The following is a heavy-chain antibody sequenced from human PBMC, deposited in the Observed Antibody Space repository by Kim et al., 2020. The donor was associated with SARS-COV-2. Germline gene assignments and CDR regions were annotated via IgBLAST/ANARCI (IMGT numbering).Heavy chain of an antibody. V-gene: IGHV3-53*01. CDR2: IYSGGST. CDR3: ARDHRNYGGNYYYGMDV. Sequence: GGSLRLSCAASGFTVSSNYMSWVRQAPGKGLEWVSVIYSGGSTYYADSVKGRFTISRDNSKNTLYLQMNSLRAEDTAVYYCARDHRNYGGNYYYGMDVWGQGTTVTVSS. CDR1: GFTVSSNY. J-gene: IGHJ6*02. D-gene: IGHD4-17*01.